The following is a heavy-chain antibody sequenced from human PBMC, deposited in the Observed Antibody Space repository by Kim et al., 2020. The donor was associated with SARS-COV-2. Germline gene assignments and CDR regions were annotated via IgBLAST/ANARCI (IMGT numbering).Heavy chain of an antibody. V-gene: IGHV1-58*01. J-gene: IGHJ4*02. D-gene: IGHD1-26*01. CDR2: IVVGSGNT. Sequence: SVKVSCKASGFTFTSSAVQWVQQARGQRLEWIGWIVVGSGNTNYAQKFQERVTITRDMSTSTAYMELSSLRSEDTAVYYCAGGGSYERFDYWGQGTLVTVSS. CDR3: AGGGSYERFDY. CDR1: GFTFTSSA.